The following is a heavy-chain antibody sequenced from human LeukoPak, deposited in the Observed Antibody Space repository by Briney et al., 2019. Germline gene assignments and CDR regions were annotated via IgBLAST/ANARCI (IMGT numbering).Heavy chain of an antibody. CDR3: ARGAGYNYPYYSDY. CDR1: GFTVSSNY. D-gene: IGHD5-24*01. Sequence: GGSLRLSCAVSGFTVSSNYMNWVRQAPGKGLEWVSVIYGGGNIYYADSVKGRFTISRDNSKNTLYLQMNSLRAEDTAVYYCARGAGYNYPYYSDYWGQGTLVTVSS. CDR2: IYGGGNI. V-gene: IGHV3-53*01. J-gene: IGHJ4*02.